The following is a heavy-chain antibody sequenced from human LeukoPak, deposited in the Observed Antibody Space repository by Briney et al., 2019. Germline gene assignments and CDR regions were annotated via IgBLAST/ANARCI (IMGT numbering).Heavy chain of an antibody. D-gene: IGHD2-21*02. J-gene: IGHJ5*02. CDR3: ARHWGLRWVTPSLTFDP. CDR2: IYYSGST. Sequence: PSETLSLTCTVSDGSISSYYWSWIRQPPGKGLEWIGYIYYSGSTNYNPSLKSRVTISVDTSKNQFSLKLSSVTAADTAVYYCARHWGLRWVTPSLTFDPWGQGTLVTVSS. V-gene: IGHV4-59*08. CDR1: DGSISSYY.